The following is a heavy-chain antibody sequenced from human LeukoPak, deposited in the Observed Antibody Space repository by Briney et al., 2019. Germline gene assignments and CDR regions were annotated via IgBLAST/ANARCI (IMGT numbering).Heavy chain of an antibody. Sequence: GGSLRLSCAASGFTFSSYSMSWVRQAPGKGLEWVSAISGSGGSTYYADSVKGRFTISRDNSKNTLYLQMHSLRAGDTAVYYCATLLVEWELLPDFDYWGQGTLVTVSS. CDR1: GFTFSSYS. J-gene: IGHJ4*02. D-gene: IGHD1-26*01. CDR2: ISGSGGST. CDR3: ATLLVEWELLPDFDY. V-gene: IGHV3-23*01.